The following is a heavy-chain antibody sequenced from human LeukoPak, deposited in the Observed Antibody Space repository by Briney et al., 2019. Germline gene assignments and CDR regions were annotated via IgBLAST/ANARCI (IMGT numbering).Heavy chain of an antibody. D-gene: IGHD4-23*01. Sequence: SETLSLTCAVYGGSFSGYYWSWIRQPPGKGLEWIGEINHSGSTNYNPSLKSRVTISVDTSKHQFSLKLSSVTAADTAVYYCARGIRLLTVGVSAGLDVWGQGTTVTVSS. CDR2: INHSGST. V-gene: IGHV4-34*01. CDR1: GGSFSGYY. J-gene: IGHJ6*02. CDR3: ARGIRLLTVGVSAGLDV.